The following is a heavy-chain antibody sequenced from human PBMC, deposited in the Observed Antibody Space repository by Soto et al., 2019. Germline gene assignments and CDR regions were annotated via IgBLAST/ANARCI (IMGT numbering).Heavy chain of an antibody. CDR1: SGSISTYY. V-gene: IGHV4-59*01. CDR2: IYYSGNT. D-gene: IGHD3-10*01. CDR3: ARGKFGELSPFDY. Sequence: PSETLSLTCTVSSGSISTYYWSWIRQPPGKGLEWIGYIYYSGNTKYNPSLKSRVTMSVDTSKSQFSLKLSSVTPADTAVYYCARGKFGELSPFDYWGQGTLVTVSS. J-gene: IGHJ4*02.